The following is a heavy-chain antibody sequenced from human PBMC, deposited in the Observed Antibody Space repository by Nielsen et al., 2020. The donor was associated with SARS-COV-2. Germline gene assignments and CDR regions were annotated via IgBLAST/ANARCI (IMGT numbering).Heavy chain of an antibody. CDR3: AYGLLWFGELFG. CDR2: IKPDGSEK. J-gene: IGHJ4*02. V-gene: IGHV3-7*01. CDR1: GFTFSSLW. D-gene: IGHD3-10*01. Sequence: GGSLRLSCAASGFTFSSLWMSWVRQVPGKGLEWVADIKPDGSEKVYVDSVKGRFTISRDNSKNTLYLQMNSLRAEDTAVYYCAYGLLWFGELFGWGQGTLVPVSS.